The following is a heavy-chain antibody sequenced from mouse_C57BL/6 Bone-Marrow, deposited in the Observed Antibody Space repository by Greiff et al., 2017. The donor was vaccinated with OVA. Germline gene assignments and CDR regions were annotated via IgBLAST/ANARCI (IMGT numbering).Heavy chain of an antibody. CDR3: ESNSYGSSPFDY. Sequence: VQVVESGAELVRPGASVKLSCKASGYTFTDYYITWVKQRPGQGLEWIARIYPGSGYTYYNENFKGKATLTADKSSNTAYMQLSSLTSEDSAVSFYESNSYGSSPFDYWGQGTLVTVSS. CDR2: IYPGSGYT. J-gene: IGHJ3*01. CDR1: GYTFTDYY. V-gene: IGHV1-76*01. D-gene: IGHD1-1*01.